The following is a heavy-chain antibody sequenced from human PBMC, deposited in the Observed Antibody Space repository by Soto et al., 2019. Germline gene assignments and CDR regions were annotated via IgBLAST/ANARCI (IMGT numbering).Heavy chain of an antibody. CDR3: TTSQWELLSTHFDY. V-gene: IGHV3-73*01. D-gene: IGHD1-26*01. CDR1: GFTFSGSA. J-gene: IGHJ4*02. CDR2: IRSKANSYAT. Sequence: GGSQRLSCAASGFTFSGSARHWVRQASGKGLEWVGRIRSKANSYATAYAASVKGRFTISRDDSKNTAYLQMNSLKTEDTAVYYCTTSQWELLSTHFDYWGQGTLVTVSS.